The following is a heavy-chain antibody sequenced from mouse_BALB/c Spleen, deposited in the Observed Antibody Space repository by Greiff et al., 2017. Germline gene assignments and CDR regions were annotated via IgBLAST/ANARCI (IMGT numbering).Heavy chain of an antibody. J-gene: IGHJ4*01. CDR3: ARDTERRAMDY. D-gene: IGHD2-12*01. V-gene: IGHV7-3*02. Sequence: EVQLVESGGGLVQPGGSLRLSCATSGFTFTDYYMSWVRQPPGKALEWLGFIRNKANGYTTEYSASVKGRFTISRDNSQSILYLQMNTLRAEDSATYYCARDTERRAMDYWGQGTSVTVSS. CDR2: IRNKANGYTT. CDR1: GFTFTDYY.